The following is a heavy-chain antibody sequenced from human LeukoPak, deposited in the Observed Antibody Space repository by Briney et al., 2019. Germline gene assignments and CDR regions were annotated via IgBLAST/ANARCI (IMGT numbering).Heavy chain of an antibody. D-gene: IGHD3-22*01. CDR1: GFTFDDYG. V-gene: IGHV3-20*04. J-gene: IGHJ4*02. Sequence: GGSLRLSCAASGFTFDDYGMSWVRQAPGKGLEWVSGINWNGGSTGYTDSVKGRFTISRDNAKNTLYMQMNSLRAEDTALYYCAREAYDSSGYSSPFDYWGQGTLVTVSS. CDR2: INWNGGST. CDR3: AREAYDSSGYSSPFDY.